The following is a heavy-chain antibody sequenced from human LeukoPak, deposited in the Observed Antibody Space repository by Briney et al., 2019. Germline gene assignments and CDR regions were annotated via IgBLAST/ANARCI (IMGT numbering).Heavy chain of an antibody. CDR1: GVSISSNNYF. Sequence: KTSETLSLTCTVSGVSISSNNYFWGWIRQPPGKGLEWIGSIYDSGSTYYNPSLKSRVTISVDTSKNQFSLKLSSVTAADTAVYYCARGRFKWLVYYYYGTDVWGQGTTVTVSS. D-gene: IGHD6-19*01. CDR3: ARGRFKWLVYYYYGTDV. CDR2: IYDSGST. V-gene: IGHV4-39*07. J-gene: IGHJ6*02.